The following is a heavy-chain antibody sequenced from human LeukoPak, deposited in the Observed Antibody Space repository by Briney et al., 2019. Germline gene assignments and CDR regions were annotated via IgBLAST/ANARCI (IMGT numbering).Heavy chain of an antibody. J-gene: IGHJ3*02. D-gene: IGHD3-22*01. V-gene: IGHV1-8*01. Sequence: ASVKVSCKASGYTFSSYDINWVRQAPGQGLDWMGWMNPNSGNTGYAQELQGRVAMTRDTSISTAYMELSSLISDDTAVYYCTRGGTIYDTILEDPFDIWGQGTMVTVSS. CDR2: MNPNSGNT. CDR1: GYTFSSYD. CDR3: TRGGTIYDTILEDPFDI.